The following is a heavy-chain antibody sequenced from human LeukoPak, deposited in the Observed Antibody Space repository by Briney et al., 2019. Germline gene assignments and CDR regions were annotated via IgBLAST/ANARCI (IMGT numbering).Heavy chain of an antibody. J-gene: IGHJ6*03. V-gene: IGHV3-23*01. Sequence: PGGSLRLSCAASGFTFSSYGMSWARQAPGKGLEWVSAISGSGGSTYYADSVKGRFTISRDNSKSTLYIQMNSLRAEDTAVYYFEKLDFVAVAGRYYYYYMDVWGKGTTVTISS. CDR1: GFTFSSYG. D-gene: IGHD6-19*01. CDR2: ISGSGGST. CDR3: EKLDFVAVAGRYYYYYMDV.